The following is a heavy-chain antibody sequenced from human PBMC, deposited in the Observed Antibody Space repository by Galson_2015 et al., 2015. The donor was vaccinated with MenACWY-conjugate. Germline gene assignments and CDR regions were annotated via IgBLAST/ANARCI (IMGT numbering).Heavy chain of an antibody. CDR1: GFTFSSYA. Sequence: SLRLSCAASGFTFSSYATSWVRQAPGKGLEWVSAISGSGGSTYYADSVKGRFTISRDNSKNTLYLQMNSLRAEDTAVYYCAGFGELYPTDYWGQGTLVTVSS. J-gene: IGHJ4*02. CDR2: ISGSGGST. D-gene: IGHD3-10*01. CDR3: AGFGELYPTDY. V-gene: IGHV3-23*01.